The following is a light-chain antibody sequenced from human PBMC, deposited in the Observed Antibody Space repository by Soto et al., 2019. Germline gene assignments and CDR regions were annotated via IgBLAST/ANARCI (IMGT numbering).Light chain of an antibody. Sequence: EIVMTQSPATLSVSPGERATLSCRASQSVSSNVAWYQQNPGQAPRLLIYRASTRATGIPARFSGSRSGTEFTLTISSLQSEDFAVYYGQQYNNWPPITFGGGTKVDIK. CDR2: RAS. CDR1: QSVSSN. CDR3: QQYNNWPPIT. J-gene: IGKJ4*01. V-gene: IGKV3-15*01.